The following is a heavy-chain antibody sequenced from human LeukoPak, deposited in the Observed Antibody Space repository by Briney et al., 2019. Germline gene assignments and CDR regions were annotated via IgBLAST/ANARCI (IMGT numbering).Heavy chain of an antibody. J-gene: IGHJ4*02. D-gene: IGHD5-18*01. CDR2: IYHSGST. Sequence: SETLSLTCAVSGGSISRGGYSWSWIRQPPGKGLEWIGYIYHSGSTYYNPSLKSRVTISVDRSKNQFSLKLSSVTAADTAVYYCARVSGQLWFFDYWGQGTLVTVSS. V-gene: IGHV4-30-2*01. CDR3: ARVSGQLWFFDY. CDR1: GGSISRGGYS.